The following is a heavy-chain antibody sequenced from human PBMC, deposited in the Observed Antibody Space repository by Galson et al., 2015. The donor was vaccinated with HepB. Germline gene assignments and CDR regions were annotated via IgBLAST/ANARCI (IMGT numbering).Heavy chain of an antibody. D-gene: IGHD2-15*01. V-gene: IGHV4-30-4*01. CDR2: IYYSGST. J-gene: IGHJ6*02. Sequence: TLSLTCTVSGDSISSGDYYWTWIRQPPGKGLEWIGYIYYSGSTYYSPSLKSRVTISVDTSKNQFSLQLRSVAAADTAVYYCARDTVVVVAAEGYYYGMDVWGQGTTVTVSS. CDR1: GDSISSGDYY. CDR3: ARDTVVVVAAEGYYYGMDV.